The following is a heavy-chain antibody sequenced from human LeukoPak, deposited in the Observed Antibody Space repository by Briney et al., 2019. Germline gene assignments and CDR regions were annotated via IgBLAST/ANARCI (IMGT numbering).Heavy chain of an antibody. V-gene: IGHV3-30-3*01. CDR3: ARDIYGDYAFDY. Sequence: GRSLRLSCAASGFTFSSYAMHWVRQAPGKGLEWVAVISYDGSNKYYADSVKGRFTISRDNSKNTLYLQMNSLRAEDTAVYYCARDIYGDYAFDYWGQGTLVTVSS. CDR1: GFTFSSYA. J-gene: IGHJ4*02. CDR2: ISYDGSNK. D-gene: IGHD4-17*01.